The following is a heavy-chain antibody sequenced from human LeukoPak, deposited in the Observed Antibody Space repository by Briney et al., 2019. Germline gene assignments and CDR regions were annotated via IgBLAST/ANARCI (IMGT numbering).Heavy chain of an antibody. Sequence: PGGSLRLSCAASGFTVSTNYLNWVRQAPGKGLEWVSGISGSGGDTHYAESVKGRFTISRDNSKNTVYLQMNNMRVDDTAVYYCARVAGWHWFDPWGQGTLVTVSS. D-gene: IGHD6-19*01. CDR1: GFTVSTNY. CDR3: ARVAGWHWFDP. CDR2: ISGSGGDT. J-gene: IGHJ5*02. V-gene: IGHV3-23*01.